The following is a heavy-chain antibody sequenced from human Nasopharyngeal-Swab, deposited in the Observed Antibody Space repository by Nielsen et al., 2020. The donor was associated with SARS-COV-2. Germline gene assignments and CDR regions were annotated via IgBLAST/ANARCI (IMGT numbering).Heavy chain of an antibody. V-gene: IGHV4-34*10. Sequence: SETLSLTCGVHGGSFSVYYGNWIRQTPEKGLQWIGEINDRGNVDHNPSLKSRVTMSVDTSKNQFSLRLSSVTAADTAVYYCARAPSSFQFFFRERGEAFDVWGQGTTVIVSS. J-gene: IGHJ3*01. CDR2: INDRGNV. CDR3: ARAPSSFQFFFRERGEAFDV. CDR1: GGSFSVYY. D-gene: IGHD3-16*02.